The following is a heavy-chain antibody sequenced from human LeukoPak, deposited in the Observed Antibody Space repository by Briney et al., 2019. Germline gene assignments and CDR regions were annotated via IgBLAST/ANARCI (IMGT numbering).Heavy chain of an antibody. CDR2: VYFSRAT. D-gene: IGHD6-25*01. V-gene: IGHV4-4*09. Sequence: KPSETLSLTCTVSPGSISSYFWSWLRQTPGKGLEWIGYVYFSRATRYNPSLQSRVTVSLDTSKNQFSLNLTSVTDADTAVYYCAAGSGTYFLYYFDYWGQGAPVTVSS. J-gene: IGHJ4*02. CDR1: PGSISSYF. CDR3: AAGSGTYFLYYFDY.